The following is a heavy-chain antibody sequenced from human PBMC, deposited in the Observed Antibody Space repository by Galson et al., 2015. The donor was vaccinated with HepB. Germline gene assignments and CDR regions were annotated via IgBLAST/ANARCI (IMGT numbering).Heavy chain of an antibody. V-gene: IGHV3-30*04. J-gene: IGHJ3*02. CDR2: ISYDGSNK. CDR3: ASGGIVVVLTAPIGGAFDI. CDR1: RFTFSRYA. D-gene: IGHD2-2*01. Sequence: SLRLSCAASRFTFSRYAMHWVRQAPGKGLEWVAVISYDGSNKYYADSVKGRFTISRDNSKNTLYLHMNSLRAEDTAVYYCASGGIVVVLTAPIGGAFDIWGQGTMVTVSS.